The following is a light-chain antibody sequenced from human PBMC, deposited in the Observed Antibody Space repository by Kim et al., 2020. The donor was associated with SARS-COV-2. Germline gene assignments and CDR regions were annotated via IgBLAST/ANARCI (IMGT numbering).Light chain of an antibody. CDR3: CSYAGRGTWV. V-gene: IGLV2-23*01. CDR2: EDN. J-gene: IGLJ3*02. CDR1: SSDVGSYDL. Sequence: QSIAISCTGTSSDVGSYDLVSWYQQHPGNATKLMIYEDNKRPSGASTRFSGSKSGNTASLVISGLQTEDEADYYCCSYAGRGTWVFGGGTKVTVL.